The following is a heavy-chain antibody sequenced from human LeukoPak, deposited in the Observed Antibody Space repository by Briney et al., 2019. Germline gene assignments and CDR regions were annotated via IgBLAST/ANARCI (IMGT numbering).Heavy chain of an antibody. Sequence: ASVKVSCQASGYTFTSYAMHWVRQAPGQGLEWMGWINAGNGNTKYSQKFQGRVTITRDTSASTAYTELSSLRSEDTAIYYCAMRKPYDSSAPLDYWGRGTLVTVSS. V-gene: IGHV1-3*01. D-gene: IGHD3-22*01. CDR3: AMRKPYDSSAPLDY. J-gene: IGHJ4*02. CDR1: GYTFTSYA. CDR2: INAGNGNT.